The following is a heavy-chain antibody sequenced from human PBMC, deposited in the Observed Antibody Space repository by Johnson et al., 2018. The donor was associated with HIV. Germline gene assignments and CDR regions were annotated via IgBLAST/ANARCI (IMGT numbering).Heavy chain of an antibody. CDR1: GFIFSNYP. D-gene: IGHD1-1*01. CDR2: ISYDGSNK. CDR3: ARDLAGTERGNAFDI. V-gene: IGHV3-30-3*01. J-gene: IGHJ3*02. Sequence: QVQLVESGGGVVRPGRSLRLSCAASGFIFSNYPMHWVRQAPGKGLEWVAVISYDGSNKYYADSVKGRFTISRDNSKNTLYLQMNSLRAEDTAVYYCARDLAGTERGNAFDIWGQGTMVTVSS.